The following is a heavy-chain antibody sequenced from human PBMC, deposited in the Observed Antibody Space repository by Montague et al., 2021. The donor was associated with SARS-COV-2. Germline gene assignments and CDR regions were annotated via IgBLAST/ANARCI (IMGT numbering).Heavy chain of an antibody. CDR2: IYYSGST. D-gene: IGHD5-12*01. J-gene: IGHJ4*02. Sequence: SETLSLTCTVSGGSISSSSYYWGWIRQPPGKGLEWIGCIYYSGSTYYNPSLKSRVTISVDTSKNQFSLKLSSVTAADTSVYYCARHEGQWLRLYPYYFDYWGQGTLVTVSS. V-gene: IGHV4-39*01. CDR1: GGSISSSSYY. CDR3: ARHEGQWLRLYPYYFDY.